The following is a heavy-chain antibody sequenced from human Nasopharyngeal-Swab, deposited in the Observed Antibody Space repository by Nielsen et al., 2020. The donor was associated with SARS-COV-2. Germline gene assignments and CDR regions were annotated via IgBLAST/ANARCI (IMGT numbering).Heavy chain of an antibody. J-gene: IGHJ6*02. V-gene: IGHV3-21*01. Sequence: GGSLRLSCAASGFTFSSYSMNWVRQAPGKGLEWVSSISSSSSYIYYADSVKGRFTISRDNAKNSLYLQMNSLRAEDTAVYYCARASSPEYYYYYYGMDVWGQGTTVTVSS. CDR3: ARASSPEYYYYYYGMDV. D-gene: IGHD6-13*01. CDR1: GFTFSSYS. CDR2: ISSSSSYI.